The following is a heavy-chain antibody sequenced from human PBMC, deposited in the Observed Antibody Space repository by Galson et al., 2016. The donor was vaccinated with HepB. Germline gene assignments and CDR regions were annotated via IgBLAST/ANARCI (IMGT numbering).Heavy chain of an antibody. D-gene: IGHD2-8*01. CDR1: GGSLSGYY. J-gene: IGHJ3*02. Sequence: SETLSLTCAVSGGSLSGYYWSWLRQPPGKGLEWIGEINLPGSANYNPSLKSRVTISIVTSKNQFSLRQTSVTAADTSVYYCARVSVFCSNGFCFTTAFDIWGQGTMVTLSS. CDR3: ARVSVFCSNGFCFTTAFDI. V-gene: IGHV4-34*01. CDR2: INLPGSA.